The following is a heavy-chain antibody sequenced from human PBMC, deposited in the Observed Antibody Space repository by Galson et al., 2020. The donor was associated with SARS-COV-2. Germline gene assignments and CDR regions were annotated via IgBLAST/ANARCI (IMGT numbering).Heavy chain of an antibody. CDR2: FYYVGST. V-gene: IGHV4-59*01. CDR1: GGSIRSYY. J-gene: IGHJ4*02. CDR3: ARVGSYALKD. Sequence: SETLSLTCTVSGGSIRSYYRTWIRQPPGKGLEWIGYFYYVGSTDYNSSLKSRVTISADTSKNQLFLTMNSVTAADTAVYYCARVGSYALKDWRRGTLVTVS. D-gene: IGHD2-2*01.